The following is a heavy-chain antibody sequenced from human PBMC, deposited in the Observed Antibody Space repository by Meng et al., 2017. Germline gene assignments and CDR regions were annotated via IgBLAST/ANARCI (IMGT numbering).Heavy chain of an antibody. Sequence: SLKISCAASGFTFDDYAMHWVRQAPGKGLEWVSGISWNSGSIGYADSVKGRFTISRDNAKNSLYLQMNSLRAEDTALYYCAKDGYCSSTSCYFSYYYYGMDVWGQGTTVIVSS. D-gene: IGHD2-2*01. J-gene: IGHJ6*02. CDR2: ISWNSGSI. CDR1: GFTFDDYA. V-gene: IGHV3-9*01. CDR3: AKDGYCSSTSCYFSYYYYGMDV.